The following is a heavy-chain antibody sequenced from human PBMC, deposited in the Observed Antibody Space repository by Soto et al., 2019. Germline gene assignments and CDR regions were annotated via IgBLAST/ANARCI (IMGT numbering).Heavy chain of an antibody. CDR1: EYTFTNFY. D-gene: IGHD1-7*01. Sequence: QVQLVQSGAEVKKPGASVKVSCKASEYTFTNFYINWVRQAPGQGLEWLGIINPIDGSTRYASKYQGRVLMPMDTSRSTSSWEVSSLRSEDTAVYDCARDRSNGGNSFSARGNRFAARGQATLMT. J-gene: IGHJ5*02. CDR2: INPIDGST. CDR3: ARDRSNGGNSFSARGNRFAA. V-gene: IGHV1-46*01.